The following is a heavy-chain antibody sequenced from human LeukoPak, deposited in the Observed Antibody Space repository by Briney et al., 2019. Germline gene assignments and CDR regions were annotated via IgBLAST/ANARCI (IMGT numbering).Heavy chain of an antibody. CDR1: GYTLTELS. J-gene: IGHJ6*02. D-gene: IGHD3-10*01. V-gene: IGHV1-24*01. CDR2: FDPEDGET. Sequence: ASVKVSCKVSGYTLTELSMHWVRQAPGKGLEWMAGFDPEDGETIYAQKFQGRVTMTEHTSTDTPYMELSSLRSEDTAVYYCATWLTYYYGSGRSGMDVWGQGTTVTVSS. CDR3: ATWLTYYYGSGRSGMDV.